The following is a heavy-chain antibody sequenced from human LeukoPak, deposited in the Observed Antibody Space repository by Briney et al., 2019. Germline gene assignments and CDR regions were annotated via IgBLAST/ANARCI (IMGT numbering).Heavy chain of an antibody. CDR2: INHSGST. CDR3: AVETTVTNWFDP. J-gene: IGHJ5*02. V-gene: IGHV4-34*01. D-gene: IGHD4-17*01. CDR1: GGSFSGYY. Sequence: SETLSLTCAVYGGSFSGYYWSWIRQPPGKGLEWIGEINHSGSTNYNPSLKGRVTISVDTSKNQFSLKLSSVTAADTAVYYCAVETTVTNWFDPWGQGTLVTVSS.